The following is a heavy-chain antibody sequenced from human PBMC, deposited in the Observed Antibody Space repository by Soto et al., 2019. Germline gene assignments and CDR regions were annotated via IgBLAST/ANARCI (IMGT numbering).Heavy chain of an antibody. Sequence: GGSLRLSCAASGFTFSTYSMNWVRQAPGKGLEWVSSISSSSSYIYYADSVKGRFTISRDNSKNTLYLQMNSLRAEDTAVYYCARDNSYNWFDPWGQGTLVTVSS. V-gene: IGHV3-21*01. CDR2: ISSSSSYI. CDR1: GFTFSTYS. CDR3: ARDNSYNWFDP. J-gene: IGHJ5*02. D-gene: IGHD2-21*01.